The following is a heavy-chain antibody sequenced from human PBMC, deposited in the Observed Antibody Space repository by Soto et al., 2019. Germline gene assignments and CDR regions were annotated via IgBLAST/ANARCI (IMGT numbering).Heavy chain of an antibody. CDR1: GGSFSGYY. CDR2: INHSGST. V-gene: IGHV4-34*01. CDR3: ARGGRYFVL. J-gene: IGHJ4*02. Sequence: SETLSLTCAVYGGSFSGYYWSWIRQPPGKGLEWIGEINHSGSTNYNASLKSRVTISVDTSKNQFSLYLSSVTAADTAVYYCARGGRYFVLWGQGTLVTVSS. D-gene: IGHD3-9*01.